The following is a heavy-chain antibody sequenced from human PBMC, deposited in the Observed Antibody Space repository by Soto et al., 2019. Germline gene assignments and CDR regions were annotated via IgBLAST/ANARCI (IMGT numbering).Heavy chain of an antibody. D-gene: IGHD1-1*01. Sequence: QVQLVQSGAEVKKPGASVKVSCKASGYTFTSYAMHWVRQAPGQRLEWMGWINAGNGNTKYSEKCQGRVTITRDTSASTAYMELSSLRSEDTAVYYCASHGTDPNVFDPWGKGTLVTVSS. J-gene: IGHJ5*02. CDR1: GYTFTSYA. V-gene: IGHV1-3*01. CDR3: ASHGTDPNVFDP. CDR2: INAGNGNT.